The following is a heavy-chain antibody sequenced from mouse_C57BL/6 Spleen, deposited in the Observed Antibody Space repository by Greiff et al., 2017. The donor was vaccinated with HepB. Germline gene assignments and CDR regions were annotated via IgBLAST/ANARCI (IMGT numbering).Heavy chain of an antibody. CDR2: IYPGDGDT. CDR1: GYAFSSSW. Sequence: QVQLQQSGPELVKPGASVKISCKASGYAFSSSWMNWVKQRPGKGLEWIGRIYPGDGDTNYNGKFKGKATLTADKSSSTAYMQLSSLTSEDSAVYFCARKGALYYFDYWGQGTTLTVSS. D-gene: IGHD6-1*01. V-gene: IGHV1-82*01. CDR3: ARKGALYYFDY. J-gene: IGHJ2*01.